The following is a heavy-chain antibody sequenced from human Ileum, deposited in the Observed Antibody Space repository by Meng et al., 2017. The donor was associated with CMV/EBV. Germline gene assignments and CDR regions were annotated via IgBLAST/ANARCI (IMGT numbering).Heavy chain of an antibody. CDR3: ARDGLSGRYFDY. J-gene: IGHJ4*02. D-gene: IGHD1-26*01. V-gene: IGHV7-4-1*02. CDR2: IDTNTGNP. Sequence: QVHLVQSGSELKTPGASVKVSCKTSGYTFTNNNIIWVRQAPGQGPEWMGWIDTNTGNPTYAQGFTGRFVFSLDTSVNTAYLQISSLKAEDTAVYYCARDGLSGRYFDYWGQGTLVTVSS. CDR1: GYTFTNNN.